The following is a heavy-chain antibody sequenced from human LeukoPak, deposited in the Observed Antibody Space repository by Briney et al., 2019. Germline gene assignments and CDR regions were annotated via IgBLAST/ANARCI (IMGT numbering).Heavy chain of an antibody. CDR2: IIPIFGTA. J-gene: IGHJ4*02. D-gene: IGHD3-22*01. Sequence: GSSVKVSCKASAGTFSSYAISWARQAPGQGLEWMGGIIPIFGTANYAQKFQGRVTITADESTSTAYMELSSLRSEDTAVYYCARVGEGDSSGYLDYWGQGTLVTVSS. CDR3: ARVGEGDSSGYLDY. V-gene: IGHV1-69*01. CDR1: AGTFSSYA.